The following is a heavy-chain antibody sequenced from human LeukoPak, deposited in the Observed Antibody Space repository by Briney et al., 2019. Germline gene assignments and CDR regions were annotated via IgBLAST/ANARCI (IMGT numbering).Heavy chain of an antibody. J-gene: IGHJ3*02. V-gene: IGHV3-30*18. CDR2: ISNDGSNK. Sequence: GRSLRLSCVASGFTFSSYGMHWVRQAPGKGLEWVAVISNDGSNKYYADSVKGRFTISRDNSKNTLYLQMNSLRAEETAVYYCGKGRGAFDIWGQGTMVPVSS. CDR3: GKGRGAFDI. D-gene: IGHD3-10*01. CDR1: GFTFSSYG.